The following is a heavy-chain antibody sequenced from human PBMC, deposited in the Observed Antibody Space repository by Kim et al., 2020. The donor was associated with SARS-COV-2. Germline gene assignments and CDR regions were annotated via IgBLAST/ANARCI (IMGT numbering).Heavy chain of an antibody. CDR3: ARSSATSRYWFDP. J-gene: IGHJ5*02. Sequence: YAHDGKGGVTISRDNSKHTLYLQMNRLRAEDTAVYYCARSSATSRYWFDPWGQGTLVTVSS. V-gene: IGHV3-53*01. D-gene: IGHD6-6*01.